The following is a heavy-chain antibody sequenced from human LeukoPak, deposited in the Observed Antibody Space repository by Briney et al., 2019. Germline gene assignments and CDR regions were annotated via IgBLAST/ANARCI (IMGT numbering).Heavy chain of an antibody. CDR1: GFTFSDYY. CDR3: ARALTGYSAIDY. J-gene: IGHJ4*02. D-gene: IGHD3-9*01. CDR2: ISSSSSYT. Sequence: PGGSLRLSCAASGFTFSDYYXXXXXXAXXXXXXXVSYISSSSSYTNYAXXVKXXFTXXXDNAKNSLYLQMNSLRAEDTAVYYCARALTGYSAIDYWGQGTLVTVSS. V-gene: IGHV3-11*05.